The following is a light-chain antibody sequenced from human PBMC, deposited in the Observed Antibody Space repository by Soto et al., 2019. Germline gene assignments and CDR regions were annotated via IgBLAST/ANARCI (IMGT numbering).Light chain of an antibody. CDR2: GVS. CDR1: QSVSSSY. J-gene: IGKJ1*01. V-gene: IGKV3-20*01. Sequence: EIVLTQSPGTLSLSPGERATLSCRASQSVSSSYLAWYQQKPGQAPRLLIYGVSSRATGIPDRFSGSGSGPDFTLTISSLEPEDFAVYYGQQYGSPSGTFGQGPKVEIK. CDR3: QQYGSPSGT.